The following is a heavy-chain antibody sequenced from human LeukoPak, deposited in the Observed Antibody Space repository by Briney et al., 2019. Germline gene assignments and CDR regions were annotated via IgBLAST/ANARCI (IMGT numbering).Heavy chain of an antibody. CDR2: VTRSGGSA. CDR1: GFVFSSYS. CDR3: ARSYYCSSTSRSQCDY. Sequence: GGSLRLSCAASGFVFSSYSMTWVRQAPGKGLEWVSTVTRSGGSAYYADSVKGRFTNSRDNSKNMLSLQMNSLRSEDTAVYYCARSYYCSSTSRSQCDYWGQGTLVTVSS. J-gene: IGHJ4*02. V-gene: IGHV3-23*01. D-gene: IGHD2-2*01.